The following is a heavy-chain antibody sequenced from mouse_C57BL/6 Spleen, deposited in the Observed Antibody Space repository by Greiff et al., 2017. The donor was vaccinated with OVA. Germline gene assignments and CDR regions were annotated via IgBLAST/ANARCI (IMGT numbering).Heavy chain of an antibody. V-gene: IGHV5-6*02. D-gene: IGHD2-4*01. CDR1: GFTFSSYG. CDR2: ISSCGSYT. J-gene: IGHJ4*01. Sequence: EVMLVESGGDLVKPGGSLKLSCAASGFTFSSYGMSWVRQTPDKRLEWVATISSCGSYTCYPDSVKGRVTITRDNAKNTLYLEMSSLKSEDTAIYSGERTDYDSDVVYAMDFWGPGTSVTVSS. CDR3: ERTDYDSDVVYAMDF.